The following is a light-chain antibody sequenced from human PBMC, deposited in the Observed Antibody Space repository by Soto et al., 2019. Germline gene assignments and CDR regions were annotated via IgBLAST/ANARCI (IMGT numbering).Light chain of an antibody. V-gene: IGLV2-14*01. CDR2: GVS. Sequence: QAVVTQPASVSGSPGQSLTISCTGTSSDVGGYNYVSWYQQHPGKAPKLMIYGVSNRPSGVSNRFSGSKSGNTASLTISGLQAEDEADYYCSSYTSSSTVVFGGGTKLTVL. CDR3: SSYTSSSTVV. J-gene: IGLJ2*01. CDR1: SSDVGGYNY.